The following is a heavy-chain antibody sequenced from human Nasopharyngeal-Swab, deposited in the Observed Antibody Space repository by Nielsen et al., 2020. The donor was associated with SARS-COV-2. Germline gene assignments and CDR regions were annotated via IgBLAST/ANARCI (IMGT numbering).Heavy chain of an antibody. Sequence: GESLKISCAASGFTFSSYGMHWVRQAPGKGLEWVAVISYDGSNKYYADSVKGRFTISRDNSKNTLYLQMNSLRAEDTAVYYCARDLVRGVMSYWGQGTLVTVSS. V-gene: IGHV3-30*03. CDR3: ARDLVRGVMSY. CDR2: ISYDGSNK. D-gene: IGHD3-10*01. CDR1: GFTFSSYG. J-gene: IGHJ4*02.